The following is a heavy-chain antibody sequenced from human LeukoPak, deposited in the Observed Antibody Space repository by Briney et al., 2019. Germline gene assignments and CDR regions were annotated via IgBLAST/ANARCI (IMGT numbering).Heavy chain of an antibody. CDR1: GFTFSSYW. J-gene: IGHJ3*02. V-gene: IGHV3-7*01. Sequence: GGSLRLSCAASGFTFSSYWMSWVRQAPGKGLEWVANIKQDGSEKYYVDSVKGRFTISRDHAKNSLYLQMNSLRAEDTAVYYCARDWYDNTDAFDIWGQGTMVTVSS. CDR2: IKQDGSEK. D-gene: IGHD3-9*01. CDR3: ARDWYDNTDAFDI.